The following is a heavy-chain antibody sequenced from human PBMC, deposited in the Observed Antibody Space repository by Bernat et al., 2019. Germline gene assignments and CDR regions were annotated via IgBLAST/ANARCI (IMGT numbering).Heavy chain of an antibody. V-gene: IGHV1-46*01. J-gene: IGHJ4*02. CDR2: INPGGGST. CDR1: GYTFTSNY. Sequence: QVQLVQSGAEVKNPGASVKVSCKASGYTFTSNYLHWVRQAPGQGLEYMGIINPGGGSTSYAQKFQGRVTMTRDTSTSTVYMELSSLRSEDTAVYYCARGGLSAELERLYYFDCWGQGTLVTVSS. CDR3: ARGGLSAELERLYYFDC. D-gene: IGHD1-1*01.